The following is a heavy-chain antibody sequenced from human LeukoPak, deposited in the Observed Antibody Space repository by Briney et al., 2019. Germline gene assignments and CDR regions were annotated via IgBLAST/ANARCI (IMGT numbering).Heavy chain of an antibody. J-gene: IGHJ4*02. CDR3: ARDPLITMVRGVPPN. CDR2: IYYSGST. V-gene: IGHV4-39*07. D-gene: IGHD3-10*01. CDR1: GGSISSSSYY. Sequence: SETLSLTCTVSGGSISSSSYYWGWIRQPPGKGLEWIGSIYYSGSTYYNPSLKSRVTISVDTSKNQFSLKLSSVTAADTAVYYCARDPLITMVRGVPPNWGQGTLVTVSS.